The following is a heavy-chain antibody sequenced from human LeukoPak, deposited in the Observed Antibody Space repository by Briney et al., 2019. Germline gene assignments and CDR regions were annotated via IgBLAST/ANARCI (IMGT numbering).Heavy chain of an antibody. D-gene: IGHD1-1*01. Sequence: TGGSLRLSCAASGFTFSSYSMNWVRQAPGKGLEWVSSISSSSSYIYYADSVKGRFTISRDNAKNSLYLQMNSLRAEDTAVYYCARDLGTGTPYYFDYWGQGTLVTVSS. CDR1: GFTFSSYS. J-gene: IGHJ4*02. CDR2: ISSSSSYI. CDR3: ARDLGTGTPYYFDY. V-gene: IGHV3-21*01.